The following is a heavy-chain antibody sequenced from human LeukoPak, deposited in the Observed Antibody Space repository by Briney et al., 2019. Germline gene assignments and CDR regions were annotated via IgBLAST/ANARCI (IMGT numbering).Heavy chain of an antibody. V-gene: IGHV4-61*02. D-gene: IGHD3-16*01. CDR2: IHSSGTS. CDR3: ARDGGLAITGHAALHI. Sequence: SETLSLTCRVSDDSIDSVSYYWHWIRQAAGKGLEWIGRIHSSGTSNSNPSLKGRVTMSVDTSKKEFSLKVDSVTAADTATYFCARDGGLAITGHAALHIWGPGTTVIVSS. J-gene: IGHJ3*02. CDR1: DDSIDSVSYY.